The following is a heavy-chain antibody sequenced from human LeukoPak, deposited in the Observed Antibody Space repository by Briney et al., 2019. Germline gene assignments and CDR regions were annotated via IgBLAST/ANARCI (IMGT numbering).Heavy chain of an antibody. CDR1: GFTFSSYA. D-gene: IGHD3-10*01. CDR3: ARDQGDYGSVSYSNYGLDV. CDR2: ISYDGSNK. Sequence: GGSLRLSCAASGFTFSSYAMHWVRQAPGKGLEWVAVISYDGSNKYYADSVKGRFTISRDNSKNTLYLQMNSLRAEDTAFYYCARDQGDYGSVSYSNYGLDVWGQGTTVTVSS. J-gene: IGHJ6*02. V-gene: IGHV3-30-3*01.